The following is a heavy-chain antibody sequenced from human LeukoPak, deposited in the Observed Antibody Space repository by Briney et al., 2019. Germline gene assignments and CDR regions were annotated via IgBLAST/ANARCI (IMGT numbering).Heavy chain of an antibody. CDR3: ARDFSTIFGVVKPPYDAFDI. Sequence: SETLSLTCTVSGGSINNYYWSWVRQPPGAGLEWLAYIYYTGSTNYNPSLKTRLTISVDTSKNQFSLRLNSVTAADTAVYYCARDFSTIFGVVKPPYDAFDIWGQGTMVTVSS. J-gene: IGHJ3*02. CDR1: GGSINNYY. V-gene: IGHV4-59*12. CDR2: IYYTGST. D-gene: IGHD3-3*01.